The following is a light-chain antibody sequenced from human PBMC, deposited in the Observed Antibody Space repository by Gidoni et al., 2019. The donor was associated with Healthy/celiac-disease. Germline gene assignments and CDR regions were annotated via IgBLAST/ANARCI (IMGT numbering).Light chain of an antibody. CDR2: QES. CDR1: KLGDKY. CDR3: QAWDSSTAHVV. Sequence: SYELTQPPSVSVSPGQTASITCSGDKLGDKYACWYQQKPGQSPVLVIYQESKRPSGIPERFSGSNSGNTATLTISGTQAMDEADYYCQAWDSSTAHVVFGGGTKLTV. J-gene: IGLJ2*01. V-gene: IGLV3-1*01.